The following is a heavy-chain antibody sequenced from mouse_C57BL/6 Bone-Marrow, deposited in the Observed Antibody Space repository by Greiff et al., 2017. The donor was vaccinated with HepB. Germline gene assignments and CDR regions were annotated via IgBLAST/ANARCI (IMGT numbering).Heavy chain of an antibody. D-gene: IGHD1-1*01. CDR1: GYTFTSYW. V-gene: IGHV1-55*01. CDR3: AREDYYGSYYFDY. CDR2: IYPGSGST. Sequence: VQLQHPGAELVKPGASVKMSCKASGYTFTSYWITWVKQRPGQGLEWIGDIYPGSGSTNYNEKFKSKATLTVDTSSSTAYMQLSSLTSEDSAVYYCAREDYYGSYYFDYWGQGTTLTVSS. J-gene: IGHJ2*01.